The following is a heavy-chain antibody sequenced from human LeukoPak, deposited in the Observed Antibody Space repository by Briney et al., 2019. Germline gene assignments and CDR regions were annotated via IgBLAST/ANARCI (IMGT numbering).Heavy chain of an antibody. CDR3: AVEMATTTGFDY. Sequence: SETLSLTCAVYGGSFSGYYWSWIRQPPGKGLEGIGEINHSGSTNYNPSLKSRVTISVDTSKNQFSLKLSSVTAADTAVYYCAVEMATTTGFDYWGQGTLVTVSS. CDR2: INHSGST. CDR1: GGSFSGYY. J-gene: IGHJ4*02. D-gene: IGHD5-24*01. V-gene: IGHV4-34*01.